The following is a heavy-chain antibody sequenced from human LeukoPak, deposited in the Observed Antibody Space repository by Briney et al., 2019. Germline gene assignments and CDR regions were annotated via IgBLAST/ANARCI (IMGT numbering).Heavy chain of an antibody. J-gene: IGHJ1*01. CDR3: VRDMTTTTTCYLQH. CDR2: ISSSSKHM. D-gene: IGHD4-17*01. CDR1: GFIFRTYS. V-gene: IGHV3-21*01. Sequence: PGGSLRFSCAASGFIFRTYSMNWVRQAPGKGLEWVSSISSSSKHMYYADSVKGRFSISRDDAKNSLFLQMNGLRAEDTAVYYCVRDMTTTTTCYLQHWGQGTLVTVSS.